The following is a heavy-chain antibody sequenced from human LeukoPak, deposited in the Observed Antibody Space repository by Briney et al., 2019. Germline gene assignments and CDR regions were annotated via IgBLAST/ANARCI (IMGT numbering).Heavy chain of an antibody. CDR2: ISSSSSYI. V-gene: IGHV3-21*01. D-gene: IGHD6-6*01. CDR1: GFTFSSYS. Sequence: KSGGSLRLSCAASGFTFSSYSMNWVRQASGKGLEWVSSISSSSSYIYYADSVKGRFTISRDNAKNSLYLQMNSLRAEDTAVYYCAREWVAARPWFDPWGQGTLVTVSS. CDR3: AREWVAARPWFDP. J-gene: IGHJ5*02.